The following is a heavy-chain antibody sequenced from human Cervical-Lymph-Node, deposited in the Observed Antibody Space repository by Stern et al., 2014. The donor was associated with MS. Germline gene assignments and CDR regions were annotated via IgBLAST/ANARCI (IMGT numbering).Heavy chain of an antibody. J-gene: IGHJ4*02. V-gene: IGHV1-69*01. CDR1: GGTFSSYA. D-gene: IGHD5-24*01. CDR3: ARETPGMARSWTFDY. Sequence: VQLVESGAEVKKPGSSVKVSCKASGGTFSSYAISWVRQAPGQGLEWMGGIIPIFGTANYAPKFQGRVTITADESTSTAYMELSSLRSEDTAVYYCARETPGMARSWTFDYWGQGTLVTVSS. CDR2: IIPIFGTA.